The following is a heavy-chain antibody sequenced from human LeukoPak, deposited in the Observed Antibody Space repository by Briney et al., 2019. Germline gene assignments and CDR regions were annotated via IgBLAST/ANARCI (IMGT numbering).Heavy chain of an antibody. D-gene: IGHD3-3*01. CDR3: ATVADFWSGYSEAFDI. Sequence: ASVKVSCMVSGYTLTELSMHWVRQAPGKGLEWRGGFDPEDGETIYAQKFQGRVTMTEDTPTATAYMELSSLRSEDTAVYYCATVADFWSGYSEAFDIWGQGTMVTVSS. CDR2: FDPEDGET. V-gene: IGHV1-24*01. CDR1: GYTLTELS. J-gene: IGHJ3*02.